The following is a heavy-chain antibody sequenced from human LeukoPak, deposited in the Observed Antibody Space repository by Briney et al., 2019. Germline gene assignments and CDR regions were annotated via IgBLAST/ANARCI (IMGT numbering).Heavy chain of an antibody. Sequence: ASVKVSCKASGYTFTSYGISWVRQAPGQGLEWMGWISAYNGNTNYAQKLQGRVTMTTDTSTSTAYMELRSLRSDDTAVYYCARDVRYFGQGDLDYWGQGTLVTVSS. D-gene: IGHD3-9*01. CDR3: ARDVRYFGQGDLDY. CDR1: GYTFTSYG. J-gene: IGHJ4*02. V-gene: IGHV1-18*01. CDR2: ISAYNGNT.